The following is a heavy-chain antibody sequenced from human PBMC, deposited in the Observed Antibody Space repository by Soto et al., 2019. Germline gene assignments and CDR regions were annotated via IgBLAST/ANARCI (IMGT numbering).Heavy chain of an antibody. CDR2: IYPGDSDT. D-gene: IGHD2-2*01. CDR1: GYSFTSYW. J-gene: IGHJ6*03. Sequence: PGESLKISCKGSGYSFTSYWIGWVRQMPGKGLEWMGIIYPGDSDTRYSPSFQGQVTISADKSISTAYLQWSSLKASDTAMYYCARHLGYCSSTSCQKPPYYYYYYMDVWGKGTTVTVSS. CDR3: ARHLGYCSSTSCQKPPYYYYYYMDV. V-gene: IGHV5-51*01.